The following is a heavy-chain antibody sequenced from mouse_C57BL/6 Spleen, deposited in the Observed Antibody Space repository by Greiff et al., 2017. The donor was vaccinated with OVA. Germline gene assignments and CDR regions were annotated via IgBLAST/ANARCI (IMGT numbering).Heavy chain of an antibody. V-gene: IGHV5-4*03. Sequence: EVKLEESGGGLVKPGGSLKLSCAASGFTFSSYAMSWVRQTPEKRLEWVATISDGGSYTYYPDNVKGRFTVSRDNAQNNLYLQMSHLKSEDTAMYYCARTGTWYFDVWGTGTTVTVSS. D-gene: IGHD4-1*01. J-gene: IGHJ1*03. CDR2: ISDGGSYT. CDR1: GFTFSSYA. CDR3: ARTGTWYFDV.